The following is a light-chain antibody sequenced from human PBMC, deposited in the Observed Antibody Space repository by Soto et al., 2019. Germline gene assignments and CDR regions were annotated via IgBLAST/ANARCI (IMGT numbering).Light chain of an antibody. V-gene: IGKV3-20*01. Sequence: EIVLTQSPGTLSLSPGERATLSCRASQSVSSSYLAWYQQKPGQAPRLLIYGASSRATGIPDRFSGSGSGTDCPLTISRLEPEDFAVYYCQQYGSSPLTFGQGTKLEIK. CDR3: QQYGSSPLT. CDR2: GAS. CDR1: QSVSSSY. J-gene: IGKJ2*01.